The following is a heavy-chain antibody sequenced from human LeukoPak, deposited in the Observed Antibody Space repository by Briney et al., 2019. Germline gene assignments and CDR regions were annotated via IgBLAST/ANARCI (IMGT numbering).Heavy chain of an antibody. CDR3: TRDFNGLGY. Sequence: GGSLRLSCAASGFTFSSYAMSWVRQAPGKGLVWVSLISSDGTTTNYADSVKGRFTISRDNAKNTLYLQMNSLRAEDSAVYYCTRDFNGLGYWGQGTLVTVSS. J-gene: IGHJ4*02. CDR2: ISSDGTTT. CDR1: GFTFSSYA. V-gene: IGHV3-74*01. D-gene: IGHD2-8*01.